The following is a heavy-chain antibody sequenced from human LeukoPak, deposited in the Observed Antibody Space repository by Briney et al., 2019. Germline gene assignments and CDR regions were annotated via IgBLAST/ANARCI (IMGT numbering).Heavy chain of an antibody. D-gene: IGHD3-22*01. J-gene: IGHJ4*02. CDR2: ISSSGSTI. Sequence: PGGSLRLSCAASGFTFSSYEMNWVRQAPGKGLEWVSYISSSGSTIYYADSVKGRFTISRDNAKNSLYLLMNSLRAEDTAVYYCAFDSSGYLTFDYWGQGTLVTVSS. CDR1: GFTFSSYE. CDR3: AFDSSGYLTFDY. V-gene: IGHV3-48*03.